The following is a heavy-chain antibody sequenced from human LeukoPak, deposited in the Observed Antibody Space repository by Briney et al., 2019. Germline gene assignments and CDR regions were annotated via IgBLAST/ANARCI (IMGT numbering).Heavy chain of an antibody. CDR1: GGTFSSYA. CDR3: ARSIGRGIAVADTGYYFDY. D-gene: IGHD6-19*01. CDR2: IIPILGIA. J-gene: IGHJ4*02. Sequence: GASVKVSCKASGGTFSSYAISWVRQAPGQGLEWMGRIIPILGIANYAQKFQGRVTITADKSTSTAYMELSSLRSEDTAVYYCARSIGRGIAVADTGYYFDYWGQGTLVTVSS. V-gene: IGHV1-69*04.